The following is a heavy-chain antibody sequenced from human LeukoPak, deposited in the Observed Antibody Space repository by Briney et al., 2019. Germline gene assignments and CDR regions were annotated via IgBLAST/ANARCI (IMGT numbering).Heavy chain of an antibody. CDR3: ARGSGWLDY. Sequence: SETLSLTCTVSGGSVSSGSYYWNWIRQPPGKGQEWIGYLYYSGSTKYDPSLKSRVTISVDTSKNQFSLKLTSVTAADTAVYYCARGSGWLDYWGQGTLVTVSS. D-gene: IGHD6-19*01. V-gene: IGHV4-61*01. J-gene: IGHJ4*02. CDR2: LYYSGST. CDR1: GGSVSSGSYY.